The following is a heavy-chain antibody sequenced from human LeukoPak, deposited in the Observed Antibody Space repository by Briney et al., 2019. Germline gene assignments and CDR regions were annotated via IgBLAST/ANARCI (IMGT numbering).Heavy chain of an antibody. J-gene: IGHJ4*02. V-gene: IGHV3-30*03. CDR1: GFTFSSYG. D-gene: IGHD3-22*01. CDR3: ATGSGYYYFDY. Sequence: PGGSLRLSCAASGFTFSSYGMHWVRQAPGKGLERVAMISYDGSNKYYEDSVKGRFTISRDNSKNTLFLQMNSLRAEDTAVYYCATGSGYYYFDYWGQGTLVTVSS. CDR2: ISYDGSNK.